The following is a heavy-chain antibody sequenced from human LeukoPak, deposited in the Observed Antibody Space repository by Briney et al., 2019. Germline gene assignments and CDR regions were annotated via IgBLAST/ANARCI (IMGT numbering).Heavy chain of an antibody. CDR2: IYYSGST. V-gene: IGHV4-59*12. CDR1: GGSISSYY. D-gene: IGHD3-10*01. J-gene: IGHJ3*02. CDR3: ARDGSDAFDI. Sequence: SETLSLTCTVSGGSISSYYWSWIRQPPGKGLEWIGYIYYSGSTNYNPSLKSRVTISVDTSKNQFSLKLSPVTAADTAVYYCARDGSDAFDIWGQGTMVTVSS.